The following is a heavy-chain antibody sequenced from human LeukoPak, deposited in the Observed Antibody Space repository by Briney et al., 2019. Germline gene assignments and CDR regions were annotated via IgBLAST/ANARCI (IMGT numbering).Heavy chain of an antibody. D-gene: IGHD4-17*01. CDR1: GGSISSYY. CDR3: ARDLYGDGSYFDP. CDR2: IYYSGST. J-gene: IGHJ5*02. Sequence: EASETLSLTCTVSGGSISSYYWSWIRQPPGKGLEWIGYIYYSGSTNYNPSLKSRVTISVDTSKNQFSLILTSVTAADTALYYCARDLYGDGSYFDPWGQGTLVTVSS. V-gene: IGHV4-59*12.